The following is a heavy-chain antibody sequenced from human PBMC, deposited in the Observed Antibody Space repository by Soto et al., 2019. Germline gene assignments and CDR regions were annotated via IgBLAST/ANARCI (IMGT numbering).Heavy chain of an antibody. V-gene: IGHV3-23*01. J-gene: IGHJ6*03. Sequence: EVQLLESGGGLVQPGGSLRLSCAASGFTFSSYAMSWVRQAPGKGLEWVSAISGSGGSTYYADSVKGRFTISRDNSKNTLYLQMNSLRAEDTAVYYCAEIGNDFWSGTYYYYMDVWGKGTTVTVSS. CDR1: GFTFSSYA. CDR3: AEIGNDFWSGTYYYYMDV. CDR2: ISGSGGST. D-gene: IGHD3-3*01.